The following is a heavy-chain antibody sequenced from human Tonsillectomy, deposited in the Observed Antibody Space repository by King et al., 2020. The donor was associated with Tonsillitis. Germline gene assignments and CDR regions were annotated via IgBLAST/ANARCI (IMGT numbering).Heavy chain of an antibody. Sequence: VQLVESGGGLVKPGGSLRLSCAASGFTFNSYSMNWVRQAPGKGLEWVSSSSSSGRYIYYADSVKGRFTISRDNAKNSLYLQMNSLRAEDTAVYYCARGEYYDFWIDSWGQGTLVTVSS. J-gene: IGHJ4*02. V-gene: IGHV3-21*01. CDR3: ARGEYYDFWIDS. CDR1: GFTFNSYS. D-gene: IGHD3-3*01. CDR2: SSSSGRYI.